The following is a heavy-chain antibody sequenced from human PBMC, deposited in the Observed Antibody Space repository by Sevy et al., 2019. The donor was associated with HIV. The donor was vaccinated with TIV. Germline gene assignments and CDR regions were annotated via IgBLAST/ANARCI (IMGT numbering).Heavy chain of an antibody. CDR1: GFTFSSYA. Sequence: GGSLRLSCAASGFTFSSYAMSWVRQAPGKGLEWVSAISGSGSSTYYADSVKGRFTISRDNSKNTLYLQMNSLRAEDTAVYYCAKAAYYDFWSGYYFPIDAFDIWGQGTMVTVSS. V-gene: IGHV3-23*01. CDR3: AKAAYYDFWSGYYFPIDAFDI. D-gene: IGHD3-3*01. CDR2: ISGSGSST. J-gene: IGHJ3*02.